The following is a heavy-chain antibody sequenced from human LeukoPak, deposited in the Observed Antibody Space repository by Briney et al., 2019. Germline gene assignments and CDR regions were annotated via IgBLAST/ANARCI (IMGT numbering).Heavy chain of an antibody. D-gene: IGHD1-26*01. Sequence: PGGSLRLSCAASGFTFSSYGMHWVRQAPGKGLEWVAVIWYDGSNKYYADSVKGRFTISRDNSKNTLYLQMNSLRAEDTAVYYCARDLLVGEGHYMDVWGKGTTVTVSS. CDR3: ARDLLVGEGHYMDV. CDR2: IWYDGSNK. CDR1: GFTFSSYG. J-gene: IGHJ6*03. V-gene: IGHV3-33*01.